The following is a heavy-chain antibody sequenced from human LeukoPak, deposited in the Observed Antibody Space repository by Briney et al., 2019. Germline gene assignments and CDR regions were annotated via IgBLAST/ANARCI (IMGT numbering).Heavy chain of an antibody. CDR2: IFHSGNT. D-gene: IGHD1-26*01. CDR3: ATGWILGATLTY. Sequence: PSATLSLTCAVSGYSISSGYYWGWIRQPPGKGLEWIGTIFHSGNTYYNPSLKSRVTISVDTSKNQFSLKLSSVTAADTAVYYCATGWILGATLTYWGQGTLVTVSS. J-gene: IGHJ4*02. V-gene: IGHV4-38-2*01. CDR1: GYSISSGYY.